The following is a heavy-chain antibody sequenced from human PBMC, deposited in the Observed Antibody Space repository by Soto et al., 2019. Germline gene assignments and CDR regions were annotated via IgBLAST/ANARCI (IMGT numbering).Heavy chain of an antibody. Sequence: GGSLRLSCAASGFTFSSYEMNWVRQAPGKGLEWVSYISSSGSTIYYADSVKGRFTISRDNAKNSLYLQMNSLRAEDTAVYYCASAPDGYKDYWGQGTLVTVSS. CDR2: ISSSGSTI. CDR1: GFTFSSYE. V-gene: IGHV3-48*03. CDR3: ASAPDGYKDY. D-gene: IGHD5-12*01. J-gene: IGHJ4*02.